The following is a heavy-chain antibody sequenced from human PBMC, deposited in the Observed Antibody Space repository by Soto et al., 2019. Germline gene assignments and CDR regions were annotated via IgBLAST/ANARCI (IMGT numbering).Heavy chain of an antibody. D-gene: IGHD5-18*01. J-gene: IGHJ4*02. CDR2: VDDSGAA. Sequence: QVQLQESGPGLVKPPETLSLTCTVSGGSISNVYWSWIRQSPGKGLEWIGYVDDSGAANYNPTLKSRVSMSVETSKDQVSLKMSSVTSADTAVYYCARTDTAMTTPFDFWGQGTLGTGSS. CDR1: GGSISNVY. V-gene: IGHV4-59*08. CDR3: ARTDTAMTTPFDF.